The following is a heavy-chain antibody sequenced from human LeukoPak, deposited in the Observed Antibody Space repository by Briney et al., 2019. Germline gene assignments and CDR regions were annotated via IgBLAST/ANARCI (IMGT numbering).Heavy chain of an antibody. CDR3: AREGIVGATICAFDI. Sequence: PSETLSVTCTVSGGSISSYYWSWIRQPAGKGLEWIGRIYTSGSTNYNPSLKSRVTMSVDTSKNQFSLKLSSVTAADTAVYYCAREGIVGATICAFDIWGQGTMVTVSS. D-gene: IGHD1-26*01. CDR2: IYTSGST. CDR1: GGSISSYY. J-gene: IGHJ3*02. V-gene: IGHV4-4*07.